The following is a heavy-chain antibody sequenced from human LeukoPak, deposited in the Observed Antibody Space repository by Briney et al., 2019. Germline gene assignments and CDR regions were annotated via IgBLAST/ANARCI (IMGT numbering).Heavy chain of an antibody. CDR1: GVTFTNSD. J-gene: IGHJ4*02. CDR2: MSGSDSAT. D-gene: IGHD5-24*01. CDR3: AKDEKGRWYGAVPSFFDY. Sequence: GGSLRLSCAVSGVTFTNSDMSWVRQAPGKGLEWVSAMSGSDSATHYADSVKDRFIISRDNSKNTLFLQMNSLRAEDTAIYYCAKDEKGRWYGAVPSFFDYWGQGALVTVSS. V-gene: IGHV3-23*01.